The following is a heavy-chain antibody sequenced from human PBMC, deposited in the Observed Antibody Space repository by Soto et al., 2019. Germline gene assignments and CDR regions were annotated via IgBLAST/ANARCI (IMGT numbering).Heavy chain of an antibody. CDR2: IKSKTDGGTT. V-gene: IGHV3-15*01. D-gene: IGHD3-22*01. J-gene: IGHJ4*02. CDR1: GFTFSNAW. CDR3: TTVNLYYYDSSGYYVVDY. Sequence: GGSLRLSCAASGFTFSNAWMSWVRQAPGKGLEWVGRIKSKTDGGTTDYAAPVKGRFTISRDDSKNTLYLQMNSLKTEDTAVYYCTTVNLYYYDSSGYYVVDYWGQGTLVTVSS.